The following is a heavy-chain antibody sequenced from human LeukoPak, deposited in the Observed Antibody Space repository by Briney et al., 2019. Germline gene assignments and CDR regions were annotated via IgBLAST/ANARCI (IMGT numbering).Heavy chain of an antibody. CDR3: ARGDYISSWYDH. D-gene: IGHD3-22*01. J-gene: IGHJ5*02. Sequence: PSETLSLTCTVSGRSISHYYWNWIRHPPEKGLEWIGYIYYSGSTTYNPSHKSRVTISVDTSKNQFSLKLSSVTAADTAVYYCARGDYISSWYDHWGQGTLVTVSS. CDR2: IYYSGST. CDR1: GRSISHYY. V-gene: IGHV4-59*01.